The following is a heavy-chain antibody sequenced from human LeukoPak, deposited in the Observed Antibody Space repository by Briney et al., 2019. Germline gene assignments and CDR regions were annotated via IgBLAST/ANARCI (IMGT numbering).Heavy chain of an antibody. CDR1: GFTFSNYW. CDR3: ARSRAAVVMGELIPSFYYGMDV. D-gene: IGHD3-16*01. J-gene: IGHJ6*02. V-gene: IGHV3-7*03. Sequence: TGGSLRLSCAASGFTFSNYWMNWVRRVPGKGLEWVATIKQDGGERYYVDSVEGRFTISRDNGKTSVYLQMNSLRADDTAVYYCARSRAAVVMGELIPSFYYGMDVWGQGTTVTVSS. CDR2: IKQDGGER.